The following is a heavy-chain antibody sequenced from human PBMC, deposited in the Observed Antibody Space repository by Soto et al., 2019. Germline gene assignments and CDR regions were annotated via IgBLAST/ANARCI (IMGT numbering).Heavy chain of an antibody. D-gene: IGHD3-10*01. CDR1: GVPFRSYG. J-gene: IGHJ6*02. V-gene: IGHV3-30*19. CDR3: VRARSDSYYRRYFYYGMDV. Sequence: GRSLRLSCVASGVPFRSYGMHGFRHAPGKELDGVAVISKDGSNKDYADSVKGRFTISSDHSKNTLYLQMNSLRAEDTAVYYCVRARSDSYYRRYFYYGMDVWGQRTTVTVSS. CDR2: ISKDGSNK.